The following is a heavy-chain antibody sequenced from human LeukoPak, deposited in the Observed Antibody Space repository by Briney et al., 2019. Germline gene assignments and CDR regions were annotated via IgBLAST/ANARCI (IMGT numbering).Heavy chain of an antibody. V-gene: IGHV3-74*01. Sequence: PGGSLRLSCAASGFTSSSYWMHWVRQAPGKGLVWVSRINSDESSTDYADSVKGRFTISRDNAKNTLYLQMNSLRAEDTALYYCAKGSYYDFWSALDYWGQGTLVTVSS. CDR1: GFTSSSYW. D-gene: IGHD3-3*01. CDR2: INSDESST. CDR3: AKGSYYDFWSALDY. J-gene: IGHJ4*02.